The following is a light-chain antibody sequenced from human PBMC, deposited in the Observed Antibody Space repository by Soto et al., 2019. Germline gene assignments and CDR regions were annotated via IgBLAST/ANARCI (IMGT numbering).Light chain of an antibody. CDR1: SSDVGACNY. CDR2: EAS. Sequence: QSALTQPASVSGSPGQSITISCTGTSSDVGACNYVSWYQQHPGKAPKLMIFEASDRPSGVSNRFSGSKSGNTASLTISGLQPEDEADYYCSLYTSSNTLVFGGGTKLTVL. V-gene: IGLV2-14*01. CDR3: SLYTSSNTLV. J-gene: IGLJ2*01.